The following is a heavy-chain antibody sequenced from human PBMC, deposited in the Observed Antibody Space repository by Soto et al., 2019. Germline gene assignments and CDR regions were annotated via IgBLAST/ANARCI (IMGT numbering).Heavy chain of an antibody. CDR1: GFTFSSYA. V-gene: IGHV3-23*01. J-gene: IGHJ6*03. CDR2: ISGSGGST. D-gene: IGHD4-17*01. Sequence: GGSLRLSCAASGFTFSSYAMSWVRQAPGKGLEWVSAISGSGGSTYYADSVKGRFTISRDNSKNTLYLQMNSLRAEDTAVYYCAKVTTHGAYYYYYMDVWGKGTTVTVSS. CDR3: AKVTTHGAYYYYYMDV.